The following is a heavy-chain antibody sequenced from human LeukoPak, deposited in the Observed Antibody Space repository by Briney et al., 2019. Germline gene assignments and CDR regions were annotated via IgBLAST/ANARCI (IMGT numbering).Heavy chain of an antibody. D-gene: IGHD2-15*01. J-gene: IGHJ4*02. CDR3: ARDQTYCSGGSCYYDTFDY. CDR2: ISYDGISK. V-gene: IGHV3-30-3*01. CDR1: RFTFSSYA. Sequence: PGGSLRLSCAASRFTFSSYAMHWVRQAPGKGLEWVAVISYDGISKYYADSVKGRFTISRDNSKNTLYLQMNSLRAEDTAMYYCARDQTYCSGGSCYYDTFDYWGQGTLVTVSS.